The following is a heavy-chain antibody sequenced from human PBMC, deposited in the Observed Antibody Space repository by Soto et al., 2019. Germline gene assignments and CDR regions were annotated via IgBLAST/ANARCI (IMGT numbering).Heavy chain of an antibody. J-gene: IGHJ3*02. CDR2: ISSSGSTI. CDR1: GFTFSDYY. D-gene: IGHD3-22*01. Sequence: SGGSLRLSCAASGFTFSDYYMSWIRQAPGKGLEWVSYISSSGSTIYYADSVKGRFTISRDNAKNSLYLQMNSLRAEDTAVYYCARRTHNYYDSSGPPEAFDIWGQGTMVT. V-gene: IGHV3-11*01. CDR3: ARRTHNYYDSSGPPEAFDI.